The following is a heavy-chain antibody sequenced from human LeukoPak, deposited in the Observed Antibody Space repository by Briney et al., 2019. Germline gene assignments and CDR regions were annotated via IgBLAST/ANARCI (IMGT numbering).Heavy chain of an antibody. D-gene: IGHD6-6*01. J-gene: IGHJ4*02. CDR2: IRYDGSKK. V-gene: IGHV3-30*02. CDR1: GFTFSSYG. CDR3: AKGAIDYSSSSPFDY. Sequence: PGGSLRLSCAASGFTFSSYGMHWVRQAPGKGLERVAFIRYDGSKKYDADSVKGRFTISRDNSKNTLYLQMNSLRAEDTAVYYCAKGAIDYSSSSPFDYWGQGTLVTVSS.